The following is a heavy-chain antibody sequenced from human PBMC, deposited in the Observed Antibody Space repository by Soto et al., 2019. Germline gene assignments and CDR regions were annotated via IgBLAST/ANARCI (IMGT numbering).Heavy chain of an antibody. CDR1: GFTFSSYG. CDR2: ISYDGSNK. D-gene: IGHD6-19*01. J-gene: IGHJ6*02. V-gene: IGHV3-30*03. CDR3: ARVREGSGWYVPRDYYYGMDV. Sequence: GGSLRLSCAASGFTFSSYGMHWVRQAPGKGLEWVAVISYDGSNKYYADSVKGRFTISRDNSKNTLYLQMNSLRAEDTAVYYCARVREGSGWYVPRDYYYGMDVWGQGTTVTVSS.